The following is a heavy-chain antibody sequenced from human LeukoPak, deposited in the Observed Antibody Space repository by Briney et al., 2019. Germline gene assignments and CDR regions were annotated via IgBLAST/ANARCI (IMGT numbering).Heavy chain of an antibody. CDR1: GYTFTSYD. Sequence: ASVKVSCKTSGYTFTSYDINWVRQATGQGLEWMGWMNPNSGNTGYAQKFQGRVTMTRNTSISTAYTELSSLRSEDTAVYHCARGHDYGDYLDYWGQGTLVTVSS. CDR2: MNPNSGNT. D-gene: IGHD4-17*01. CDR3: ARGHDYGDYLDY. V-gene: IGHV1-8*01. J-gene: IGHJ4*02.